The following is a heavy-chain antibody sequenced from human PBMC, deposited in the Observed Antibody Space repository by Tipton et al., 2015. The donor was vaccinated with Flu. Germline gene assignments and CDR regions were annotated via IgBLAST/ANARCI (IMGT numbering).Heavy chain of an antibody. D-gene: IGHD3-10*01. CDR1: GFSFSTYW. Sequence: SLRLSCVMSGFSFSTYWMNWVRQIPGKGLEWVANINQDGSGKNYVDSVKGRFTISRDNAKNSLYLQMNSLRAEDTAIYYCARPRTWIGSQIDPWGQGILVIVSS. V-gene: IGHV3-7*01. J-gene: IGHJ5*02. CDR2: INQDGSGK. CDR3: ARPRTWIGSQIDP.